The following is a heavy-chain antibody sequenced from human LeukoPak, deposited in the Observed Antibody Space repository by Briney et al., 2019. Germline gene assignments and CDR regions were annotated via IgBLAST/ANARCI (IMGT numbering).Heavy chain of an antibody. V-gene: IGHV4-34*01. CDR3: ARMYSRSWYVFDY. J-gene: IGHJ4*02. D-gene: IGHD6-13*01. Sequence: SETLSLTCAVYGGSFSGYYWSWIRQPPGKGLEWIGEINHSGSTNYNPSLKSRVTISVDTSKNQFSLKLSSVTAADTAVYYCARMYSRSWYVFDYWGQGTLVTVSS. CDR2: INHSGST. CDR1: GGSFSGYY.